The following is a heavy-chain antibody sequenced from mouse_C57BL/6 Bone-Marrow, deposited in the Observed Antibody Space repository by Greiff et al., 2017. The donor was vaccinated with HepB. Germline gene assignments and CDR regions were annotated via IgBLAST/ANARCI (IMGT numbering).Heavy chain of an antibody. CDR2: ISNLAYSI. Sequence: EVKLMESGGGLVQPGGSLKLSCAASGFTFSDYGMAWVRQAPRKGPEWVAFISNLAYSIYYADTVTGRFTISRENAKNTLYLEMSSLRSEDTAMYYCARQGGGYGNYETWFAYWGQGTLVTVSA. CDR3: ARQGGGYGNYETWFAY. D-gene: IGHD2-1*01. J-gene: IGHJ3*01. V-gene: IGHV5-15*01. CDR1: GFTFSDYG.